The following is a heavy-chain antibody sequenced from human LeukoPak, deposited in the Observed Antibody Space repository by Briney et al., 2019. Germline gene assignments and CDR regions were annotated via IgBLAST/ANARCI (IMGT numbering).Heavy chain of an antibody. V-gene: IGHV3-21*01. CDR2: ISSSSNYI. J-gene: IGHJ4*02. CDR1: GFTFSSHA. D-gene: IGHD4-17*01. Sequence: GGSLRLSCAASGFTFSSHAINWVRQAPGKGLEWVSSISSSSNYIYYADSVKGRFTISRDNAKNSLYLQMNSLRAEDTAVYYCARCKNDYGDYVFDYWGQGTLVTVSS. CDR3: ARCKNDYGDYVFDY.